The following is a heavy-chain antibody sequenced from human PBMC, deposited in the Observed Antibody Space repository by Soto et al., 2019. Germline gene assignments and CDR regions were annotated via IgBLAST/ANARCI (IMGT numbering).Heavy chain of an antibody. CDR1: GYTFTSYY. CDR2: INPSGGST. D-gene: IGHD6-6*01. V-gene: IGHV1-46*01. CDR3: ARGDNEYSSWSWFDP. J-gene: IGHJ5*02. Sequence: GASEKVSCKASGYTFTSYYMHWVRQAPGQGLEWMGIINPSGGSTSYAQKFQGRVTMTRDTSTSTVYMELSSLRSEDTAVYYCARGDNEYSSWSWFDPWGQGTLVTVSS.